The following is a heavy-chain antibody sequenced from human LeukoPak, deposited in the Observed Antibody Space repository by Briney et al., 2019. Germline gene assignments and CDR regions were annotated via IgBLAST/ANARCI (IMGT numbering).Heavy chain of an antibody. J-gene: IGHJ6*02. CDR3: ARDRLDLNYGMDV. CDR2: ISWNSGSI. D-gene: IGHD3-16*01. Sequence: GGSLRLSCAASGFTFDDYAMHWVRQAPGKGLEWVSGISWNSGSIGYADSVKGRLTISRDNAKNSLYLQMNSLRAEDTAVYYCARDRLDLNYGMDVWGRGTTVTVSS. CDR1: GFTFDDYA. V-gene: IGHV3-9*01.